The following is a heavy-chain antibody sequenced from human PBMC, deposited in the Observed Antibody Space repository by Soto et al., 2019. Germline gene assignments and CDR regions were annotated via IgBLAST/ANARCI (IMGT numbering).Heavy chain of an antibody. CDR1: GGSISSYY. CDR2: IYYSGRT. Sequence: QVQLQESGPGLVKPSETLSLTCTVSGGSISSYYWSWIRQPPGKGLEWIGYIYYSGRTNYNPSLKSRVTISVDTSKNQFSLKLSSVTAADTAVYYCAREGGAAAGTGGWFDPWGQGTLVTVSS. D-gene: IGHD6-13*01. CDR3: AREGGAAAGTGGWFDP. V-gene: IGHV4-59*01. J-gene: IGHJ5*02.